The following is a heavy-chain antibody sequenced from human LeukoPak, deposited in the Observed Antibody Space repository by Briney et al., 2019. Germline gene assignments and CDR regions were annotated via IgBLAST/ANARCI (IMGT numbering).Heavy chain of an antibody. CDR3: AKGGYCSSTSCYTSWSDP. Sequence: PGGSLRLSCAACGFTFRSYAMSGVRQSPGKGVEGVSAMSGSGGSTYYADSVKGRFTISRDNYKNKLYLQMNSLRAEDTAVYYCAKGGYCSSTSCYTSWSDPWGQGTLVTVSS. CDR2: MSGSGGST. CDR1: GFTFRSYA. J-gene: IGHJ5*02. V-gene: IGHV3-23*01. D-gene: IGHD2-2*02.